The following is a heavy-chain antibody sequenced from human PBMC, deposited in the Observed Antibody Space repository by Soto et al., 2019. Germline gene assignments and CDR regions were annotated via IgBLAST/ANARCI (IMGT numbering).Heavy chain of an antibody. V-gene: IGHV3-48*02. CDR3: ARAAGTGDYYYYYGMDV. J-gene: IGHJ6*02. CDR1: GFTFSSYS. D-gene: IGHD6-13*01. Sequence: GGSLRLSCAASGFTFSSYSMNWVRQAPGKGLEWVSYISSSSSTIYYADSVKGRFTISRDNAKNSLYLQMNSLRDEDTAVYYCARAAGTGDYYYYYGMDVWGQGTTVTVSS. CDR2: ISSSSSTI.